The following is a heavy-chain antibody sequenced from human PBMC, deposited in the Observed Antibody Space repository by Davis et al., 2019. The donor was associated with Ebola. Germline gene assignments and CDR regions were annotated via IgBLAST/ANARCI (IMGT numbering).Heavy chain of an antibody. CDR2: MNPNSGNT. D-gene: IGHD3-3*01. CDR1: GYTFTSYG. J-gene: IGHJ5*02. Sequence: AASVKVSCKASGYTFTSYGISWVRQAPGQGLEWMGWMNPNSGNTGYAQKFQGRVTMTRNTSISTAYMELRSLRSDDTAVYYCARGQFTKRKNWFDPWGQGTLVTVSS. V-gene: IGHV1-8*02. CDR3: ARGQFTKRKNWFDP.